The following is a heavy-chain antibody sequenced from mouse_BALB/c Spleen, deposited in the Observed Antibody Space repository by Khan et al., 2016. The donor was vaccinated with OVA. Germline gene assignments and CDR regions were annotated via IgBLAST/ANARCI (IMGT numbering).Heavy chain of an antibody. J-gene: IGHJ4*01. V-gene: IGHV2-6-4*01. D-gene: IGHD2-14*01. Sequence: VQLQESGPGLVAPSQSLSITCTVSGFSLSRYNIHWVRQPPGKGLEWLGMIWAGGGTDYNSTLKSRLNISKDNSKNQVFLKMNSLQNDDTAMYYCARAYYRYDGYYAMDFWGQGTTVTVSS. CDR1: GFSLSRYN. CDR2: IWAGGGT. CDR3: ARAYYRYDGYYAMDF.